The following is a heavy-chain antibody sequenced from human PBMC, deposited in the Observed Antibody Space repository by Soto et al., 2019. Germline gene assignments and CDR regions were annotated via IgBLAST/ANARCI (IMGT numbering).Heavy chain of an antibody. CDR3: ARVRDKDSSGYDAFDI. CDR2: IYYSGNT. CDR1: GGSISSGGYY. J-gene: IGHJ3*02. V-gene: IGHV4-31*03. D-gene: IGHD3-22*01. Sequence: SETLSLTCTVSGGSISSGGYYWSWSRQHPGKGLEWIGYIYYSGNTYYNPSLKSRVTISVDTSKNQFSLKLSSVTAADTALYYCARVRDKDSSGYDAFDIWGQGSIVTVSS.